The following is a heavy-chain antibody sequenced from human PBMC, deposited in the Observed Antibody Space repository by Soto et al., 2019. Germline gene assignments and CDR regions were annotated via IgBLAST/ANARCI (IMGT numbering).Heavy chain of an antibody. J-gene: IGHJ4*02. V-gene: IGHV1-69*13. D-gene: IGHD3-22*01. CDR3: ARTYYYDSSGYPRWYFDY. Sequence: SVKVSCKASGGTFSSYAISWVRQAPGQGLEWMGGIIPIFGTANYAQKFQGRVTITADESTSTAYMELSSLISEDTAVYYCARTYYYDSSGYPRWYFDYWGQGTLVTVS. CDR2: IIPIFGTA. CDR1: GGTFSSYA.